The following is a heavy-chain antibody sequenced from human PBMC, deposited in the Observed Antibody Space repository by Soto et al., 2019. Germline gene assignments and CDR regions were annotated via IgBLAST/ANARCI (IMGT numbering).Heavy chain of an antibody. J-gene: IGHJ4*02. D-gene: IGHD2-15*01. CDR2: IWYDGSNK. CDR1: GFTFSSYG. CDR3: ARDGYCSGGSCYSVPDFDY. Sequence: QVQLVESGGGVVQPGRSLRLSCAASGFTFSSYGMHWVRQAPGKGLEWVAVIWYDGSNKYYADSVKGRFTISRDNSNNTLYLQMNSLRAEDTAVYYCARDGYCSGGSCYSVPDFDYWGQGTLVTVSS. V-gene: IGHV3-33*01.